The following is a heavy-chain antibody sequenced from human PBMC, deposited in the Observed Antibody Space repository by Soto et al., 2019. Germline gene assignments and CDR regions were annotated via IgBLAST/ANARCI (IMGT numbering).Heavy chain of an antibody. Sequence: SETLSLTCAFYGGSFSGYYWSWIRQPPGKGLEWIGEINHSGSTNYNPSLKSRVTISVDTSKNQFSLKLSSVTAADTAVYYCARVKRYSSSWFRGLQNWFDPWGQGTLVTVSS. CDR2: INHSGST. J-gene: IGHJ5*02. D-gene: IGHD6-13*01. CDR1: GGSFSGYY. CDR3: ARVKRYSSSWFRGLQNWFDP. V-gene: IGHV4-34*01.